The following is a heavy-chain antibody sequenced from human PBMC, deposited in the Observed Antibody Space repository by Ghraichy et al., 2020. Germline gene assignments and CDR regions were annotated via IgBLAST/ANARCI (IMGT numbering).Heavy chain of an antibody. Sequence: GGSLRLSCAASGFTFSSYWMHWVRQAPGKGLVWVSRINSDGSTTSYADSVKGRFTISRDNAKNTLYLQMNSLRAEDTAVYYCARGSRELRGLSAFDIWGQGTMVTVSS. CDR1: GFTFSSYW. CDR3: ARGSRELRGLSAFDI. J-gene: IGHJ3*02. V-gene: IGHV3-74*01. D-gene: IGHD1-26*01. CDR2: INSDGSTT.